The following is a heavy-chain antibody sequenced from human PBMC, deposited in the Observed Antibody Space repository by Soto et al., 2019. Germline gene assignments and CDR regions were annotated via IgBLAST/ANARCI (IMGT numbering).Heavy chain of an antibody. CDR3: AVTAAGTGVGYYYYGMDV. Sequence: SVKVSCKASGGTFSSYAISWVRQAPVQGLEWMGGIIPIFGTANYAQKFQGRVTITADESTSTAYMELSSLRSEDTAVYYCAVTAAGTGVGYYYYGMDVWGQGTTVTVSS. V-gene: IGHV1-69*13. D-gene: IGHD6-13*01. J-gene: IGHJ6*02. CDR2: IIPIFGTA. CDR1: GGTFSSYA.